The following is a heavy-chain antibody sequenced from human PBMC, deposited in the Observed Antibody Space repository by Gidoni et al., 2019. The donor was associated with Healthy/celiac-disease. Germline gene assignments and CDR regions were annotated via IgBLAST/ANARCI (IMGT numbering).Heavy chain of an antibody. CDR1: GFTFSSYS. D-gene: IGHD3-10*01. CDR3: ARVPGSHGP. J-gene: IGHJ5*02. CDR2: MSSSSSYI. Sequence: EVQLVESGGGLVKPGGSLRLSCAASGFTFSSYSMNWVRQAPGKGLEWVSSMSSSSSYIDYADSVKVRFTISRDNAKNSLYLQMNSLRAEDTAVYYCARVPGSHGPWGQGTLVTVSS. V-gene: IGHV3-21*01.